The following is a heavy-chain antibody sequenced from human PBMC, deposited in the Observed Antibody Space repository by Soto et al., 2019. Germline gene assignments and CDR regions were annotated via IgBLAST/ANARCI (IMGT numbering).Heavy chain of an antibody. J-gene: IGHJ6*03. Sequence: GASVKVSCKASGYTFTSYDINWVRQATGQGLEWIGWMNPNSGNTGYAQKFQGRVTMTRNTSISTAYMELSSLRSEDTAVYYCARRGLDCSGGSCYSEYYYYMDVWGKGTTVTVSS. V-gene: IGHV1-8*01. D-gene: IGHD2-15*01. CDR1: GYTFTSYD. CDR3: ARRGLDCSGGSCYSEYYYYMDV. CDR2: MNPNSGNT.